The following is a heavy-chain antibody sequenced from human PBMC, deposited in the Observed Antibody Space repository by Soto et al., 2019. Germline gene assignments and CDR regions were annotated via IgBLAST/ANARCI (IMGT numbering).Heavy chain of an antibody. Sequence: SGPTLVNPTHPLTLTCTFSGFSLSTSGVGVGWIRQPPGKALEWLALIYWNDDKRYSPSLKSRLTITKDTSKNQVVLTMTNMDPVDTATYYCAHWPLNWNHPPGFDYWGQGTLVTVSS. CDR1: GFSLSTSGVG. CDR3: AHWPLNWNHPPGFDY. V-gene: IGHV2-5*01. CDR2: IYWNDDK. J-gene: IGHJ4*02. D-gene: IGHD1-20*01.